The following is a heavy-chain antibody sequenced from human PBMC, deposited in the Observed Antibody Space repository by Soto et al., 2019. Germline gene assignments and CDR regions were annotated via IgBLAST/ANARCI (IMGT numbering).Heavy chain of an antibody. CDR1: GYTFTSYD. J-gene: IGHJ5*02. Sequence: GASVKASCKASGYTFTSYDINWVRQATGQGLEWMGGMNPNSGNTDYAQKFQGRVTITTDESTSTAYMELSSLRSEDTAVYYCASSIAARPNWFDLWGQGTLVTVSS. D-gene: IGHD6-6*01. CDR2: MNPNSGNT. CDR3: ASSIAARPNWFDL. V-gene: IGHV1-8*01.